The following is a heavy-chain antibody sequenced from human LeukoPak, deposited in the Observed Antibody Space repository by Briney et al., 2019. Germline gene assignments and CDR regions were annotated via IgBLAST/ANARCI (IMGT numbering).Heavy chain of an antibody. Sequence: SVKVSCKASGGTFSSYAISWVRQAPGQGLEWMGGIIPIFGTANYAQKFQGRVTITADKSTSTAYMELSSLRSEDTAVYYCARGMVYAMNYFDYWGQGTLVTVSS. CDR2: IIPIFGTA. J-gene: IGHJ4*02. CDR3: ARGMVYAMNYFDY. CDR1: GGTFSSYA. V-gene: IGHV1-69*06. D-gene: IGHD2-8*01.